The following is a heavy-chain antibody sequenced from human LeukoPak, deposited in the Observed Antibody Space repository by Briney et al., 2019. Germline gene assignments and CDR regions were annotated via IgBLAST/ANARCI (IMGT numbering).Heavy chain of an antibody. D-gene: IGHD2-15*01. V-gene: IGHV3-7*01. CDR3: ARQRRYCSGDSCYQRTFDF. CDR2: IKQDGSEK. CDR1: GFIFSNYW. J-gene: IGHJ4*02. Sequence: GGSLRLACAASGFIFSNYWMSWVRQAPGKGLEWVANIKQDGSEKYYVDSVKGRFTISRDNAKNSVYMQMNSLRAEDTAVYSCARQRRYCSGDSCYQRTFDFWGQGTLVTVSS.